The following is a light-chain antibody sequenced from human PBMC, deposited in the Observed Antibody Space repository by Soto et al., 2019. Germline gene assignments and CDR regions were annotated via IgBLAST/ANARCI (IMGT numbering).Light chain of an antibody. V-gene: IGLV2-14*01. CDR3: SSYTSSRV. CDR2: EVS. CDR1: SSDIDGYNY. Sequence: QSALTQPASVSGSPGQSITIPCTGTSSDIDGYNYVSWYQQHPGKAHKLIIYEVSNRPSGVSNRFSGSKSGNTASLTISGLQAEDEADYYCSSYTSSRVFVGGTKLTVL. J-gene: IGLJ3*02.